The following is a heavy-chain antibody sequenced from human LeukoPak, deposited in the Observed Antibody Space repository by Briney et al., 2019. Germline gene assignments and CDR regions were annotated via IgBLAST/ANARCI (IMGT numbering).Heavy chain of an antibody. CDR3: ARDSAGILQYLSSLDY. Sequence: GRSLRLSCAASGFTFSSYGMHWVRQAPGKGLEWVAVIWYDGSNKYYADSVKGRFTISRDNSKNTLYLQMNSLRAEDTAVYYCARDSAGILQYLSSLDYWGQGTLVTVPS. J-gene: IGHJ4*02. CDR1: GFTFSSYG. D-gene: IGHD4-11*01. V-gene: IGHV3-33*01. CDR2: IWYDGSNK.